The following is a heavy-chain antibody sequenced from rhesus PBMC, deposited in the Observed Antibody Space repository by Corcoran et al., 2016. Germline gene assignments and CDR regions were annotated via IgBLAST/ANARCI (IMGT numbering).Heavy chain of an antibody. CDR1: GGSISSSY. Sequence: QLQLQESGPGLVKPSETLSVTCAVSGGSISSSYWSWIRQAPGKGLEWIGYIYGSGSSTNSTPSLNSRVSLSVDTSKNQLALKLSSVTAADAAVYYCASDPNYGLNFWGPGVLVTVSS. CDR2: IYGSGSST. V-gene: IGHV4-169*02. D-gene: IGHD1-26*01. CDR3: ASDPNYGLNF. J-gene: IGHJ5-1*01.